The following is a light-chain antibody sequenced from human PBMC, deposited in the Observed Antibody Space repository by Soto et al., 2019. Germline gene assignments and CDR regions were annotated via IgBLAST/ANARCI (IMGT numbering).Light chain of an antibody. CDR1: SSDVGSYNL. CDR2: EGS. Sequence: QSVLTQPASVSGSPGQSITISCTGTSSDVGSYNLVSWYQQHPGKAPKLLIYEGSKRPSGVSNRFSGSKSGNTASLTISGLQAEDEADYYCCSYVGSVVIFGGGTKLTVL. V-gene: IGLV2-23*01. CDR3: CSYVGSVVI. J-gene: IGLJ2*01.